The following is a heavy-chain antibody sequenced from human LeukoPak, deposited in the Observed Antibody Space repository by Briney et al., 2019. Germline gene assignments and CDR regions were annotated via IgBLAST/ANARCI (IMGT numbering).Heavy chain of an antibody. D-gene: IGHD3-22*01. J-gene: IGHJ4*02. CDR2: IIPIFGTA. Sequence: PRASVKVSCKASGGTFSSYAISWVRQAPGQGLEWMGGIIPIFGTANYAQKFQGRVTITADGSTSTAYMELSSLRSEDTAVYYCARAVSGSGYQPFDYWGQGTLVTVSS. CDR1: GGTFSSYA. CDR3: ARAVSGSGYQPFDY. V-gene: IGHV1-69*13.